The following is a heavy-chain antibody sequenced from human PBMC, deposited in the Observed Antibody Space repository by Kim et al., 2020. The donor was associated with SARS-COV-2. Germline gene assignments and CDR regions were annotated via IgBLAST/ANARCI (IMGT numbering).Heavy chain of an antibody. CDR1: GFTFSSYG. CDR2: IWYDGSNK. Sequence: GGSLRLSCAASGFTFSSYGMHWVRQAPGKGLEWVAVIWYDGSNKYYADSVKGRFTISRDNSKNTLYLQMNSLRAEDTAVYYCARARGGYDPWGYYGMDVWGQGTTVTVSS. J-gene: IGHJ6*02. V-gene: IGHV3-33*01. CDR3: ARARGGYDPWGYYGMDV. D-gene: IGHD5-12*01.